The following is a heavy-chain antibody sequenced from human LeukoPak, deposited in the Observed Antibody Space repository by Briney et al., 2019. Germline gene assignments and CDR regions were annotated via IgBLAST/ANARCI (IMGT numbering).Heavy chain of an antibody. J-gene: IGHJ6*03. CDR2: INQSGSP. V-gene: IGHV4-34*01. CDR3: VRGLVKLLVRRQIYYYMDV. CDR1: GGSVGDYY. Sequence: PSETLSLTCGISGGSVGDYYWSWIRQTPGEGLEWIGEINQSGSPKYNPSLKSRVAIFVDTSSNQLSLNVTSVTAADTAVYYCVRGLVKLLVRRQIYYYMDVWGKGTTVIVSS. D-gene: IGHD6-6*01.